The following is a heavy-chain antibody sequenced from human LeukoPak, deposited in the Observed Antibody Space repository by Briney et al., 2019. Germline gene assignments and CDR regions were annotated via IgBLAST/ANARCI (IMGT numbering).Heavy chain of an antibody. V-gene: IGHV3-74*01. CDR2: INPDGSST. D-gene: IGHD2-2*01. Sequence: GGSLSLSCAASRFTFSNHWMHWVRQAPGKGLVWVSRINPDGSSTTYADSVKGRFTISRDNAKNSLYLQMNSLRDEDTAVYYCARDGLGVPGDYWGQGTLVTVSS. CDR1: RFTFSNHW. J-gene: IGHJ4*02. CDR3: ARDGLGVPGDY.